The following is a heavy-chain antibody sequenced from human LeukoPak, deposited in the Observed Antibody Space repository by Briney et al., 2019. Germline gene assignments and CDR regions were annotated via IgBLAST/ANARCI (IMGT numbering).Heavy chain of an antibody. V-gene: IGHV3-23*01. CDR1: GFTFTNYA. CDR3: VAYYGPGRSAD. Sequence: GGSLRLSCAASGFTFTNYAMSWVRQAPGKGLEWVSSISASGTTTYFADSVKGRFTISRDNSKNTLYLQITSLRAEDTAVYYCVAYYGPGRSADWGQGTLVTVSS. CDR2: ISASGTTT. D-gene: IGHD3-10*01. J-gene: IGHJ4*02.